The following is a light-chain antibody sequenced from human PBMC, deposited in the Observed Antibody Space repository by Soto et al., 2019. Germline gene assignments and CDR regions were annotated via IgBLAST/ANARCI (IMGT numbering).Light chain of an antibody. CDR3: QQYNDWPIT. Sequence: IVFLQSPDTLSLSPGERAALSCTASQTVLTNLAWYQQKPGQAPRLLFYGASTRATGVPARFSGSGSGTEFTLTISSLQSEDFAIYYCQQYNDWPITFGQGTRLEIK. V-gene: IGKV3-15*01. CDR1: QTVLTN. J-gene: IGKJ5*01. CDR2: GAS.